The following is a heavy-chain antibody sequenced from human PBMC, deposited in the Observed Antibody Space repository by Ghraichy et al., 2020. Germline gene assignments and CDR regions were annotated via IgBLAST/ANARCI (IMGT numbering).Heavy chain of an antibody. CDR1: RFIVSSNY. Sequence: GGSLRLSCAASRFIVSSNYMSWVRQAPGKGLEWLSAIYSGGSTYYADSVKGRFTISRDNSKNTLYLQMNSLRAEDTAVYYCASQLRTTVVTPFDYWGQGTLVTVSS. V-gene: IGHV3-66*04. CDR3: ASQLRTTVVTPFDY. D-gene: IGHD4-23*01. CDR2: IYSGGST. J-gene: IGHJ4*02.